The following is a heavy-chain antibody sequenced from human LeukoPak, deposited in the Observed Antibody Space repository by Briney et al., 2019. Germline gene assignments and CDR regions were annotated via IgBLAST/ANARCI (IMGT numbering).Heavy chain of an antibody. Sequence: SETLSLTCSVSGGSISGYFWSWIRQPAGKGLEWIGRVYTGGSINYNPSLKSRVTISLDTSRSQFSLKLTSVTAADTAVYYCARDPVLEHYFGYWGQGTLVTVSS. CDR2: VYTGGSI. J-gene: IGHJ4*02. D-gene: IGHD3-3*01. CDR1: GGSISGYF. CDR3: ARDPVLEHYFGY. V-gene: IGHV4-4*07.